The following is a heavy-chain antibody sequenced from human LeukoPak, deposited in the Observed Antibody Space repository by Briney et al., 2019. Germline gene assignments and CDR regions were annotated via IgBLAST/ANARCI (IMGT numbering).Heavy chain of an antibody. D-gene: IGHD6-13*01. V-gene: IGHV4-4*02. CDR3: ARRFSGIAAAGAGGYYFDY. Sequence: SETLSLTCTVSGDSISSNNWWNWVRQPPGKGLDWIGEISHAGSTNYNPSLKSRVTISVDTSKNQFSLKLSSVTAADTAVYYCARRFSGIAAAGAGGYYFDYWGQGTLVTVSS. J-gene: IGHJ4*02. CDR1: GDSISSNNW. CDR2: ISHAGST.